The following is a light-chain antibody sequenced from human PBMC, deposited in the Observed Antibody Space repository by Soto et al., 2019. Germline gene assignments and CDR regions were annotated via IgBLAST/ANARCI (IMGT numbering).Light chain of an antibody. CDR1: QSVSSY. CDR3: QQYNNWPRT. CDR2: GAS. Sequence: EIVMTQSPDTLSVSPGERATLSCRASQSVSSYLAWYQQKPGQAPRLLMYGASTRATGIPARFSGSGSGTEFTLTISSLQSEDFAAYYCQQYNNWPRTFGQGTKVESK. V-gene: IGKV3-15*01. J-gene: IGKJ1*01.